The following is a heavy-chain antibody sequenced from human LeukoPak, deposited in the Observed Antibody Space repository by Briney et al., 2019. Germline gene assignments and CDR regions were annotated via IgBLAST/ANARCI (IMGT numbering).Heavy chain of an antibody. CDR3: ARGEAALRFDP. CDR2: IIPIFGTA. Sequence: ASVKVSCKASGGTFTSYAISWVRQAPGQGLEWMGGIIPIFGTANYAQKFQGRVTITADESSSTAYMELSSLRSEDTAVYYCARGEAALRFDPWGQGTLVTVSS. J-gene: IGHJ5*02. CDR1: GGTFTSYA. V-gene: IGHV1-69*01. D-gene: IGHD6-6*01.